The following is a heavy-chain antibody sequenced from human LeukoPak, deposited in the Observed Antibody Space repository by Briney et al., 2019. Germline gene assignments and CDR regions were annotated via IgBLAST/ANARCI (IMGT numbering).Heavy chain of an antibody. CDR1: GYTFANYG. J-gene: IGHJ3*02. CDR2: ISAYNGNR. V-gene: IGHV1-18*01. CDR3: AKDVGPDTFDI. Sequence: ASVKVSCKASGYTFANYGISWVRQAPGQGLEWMGWISAYNGNRNYGQSVQGRLTMTTDTSTSTAYMELSRLESDDTAMYYCAKDVGPDTFDIWGQGTMVTVSS. D-gene: IGHD1-26*01.